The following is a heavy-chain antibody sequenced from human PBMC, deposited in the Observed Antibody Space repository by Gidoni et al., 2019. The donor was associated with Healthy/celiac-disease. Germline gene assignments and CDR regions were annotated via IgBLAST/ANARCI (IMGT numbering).Heavy chain of an antibody. D-gene: IGHD2-2*01. CDR2: IIPIFGTA. CDR3: ARASIVVVPAAIDYYYGMDV. V-gene: IGHV1-69*06. Sequence: QVQLVQSGAEVKKPGSSVKVSCKASGGTCSSYAISWVRQAPGQGLEWMGGIIPIFGTANYAQKFQGRVTITADKSTSTAYMELSSLRSEDTAVYYCARASIVVVPAAIDYYYGMDVWGQGTTVTVSS. J-gene: IGHJ6*02. CDR1: GGTCSSYA.